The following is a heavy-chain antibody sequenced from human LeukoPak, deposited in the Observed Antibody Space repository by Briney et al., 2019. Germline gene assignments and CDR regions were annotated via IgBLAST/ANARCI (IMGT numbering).Heavy chain of an antibody. D-gene: IGHD6-19*01. J-gene: IGHJ4*02. Sequence: SETLSLTCTVSGGSISSSSYYWGWLRQPPGKGLEWIGTIYYSGSTYYPSLMGRVTISVDTSNNQFSLKLSSVTAADTAVYYCARYSSGWYSPFDYWGQGTLVTVSS. CDR2: IYYSGST. CDR1: GGSISSSSYY. CDR3: ARYSSGWYSPFDY. V-gene: IGHV4-39*01.